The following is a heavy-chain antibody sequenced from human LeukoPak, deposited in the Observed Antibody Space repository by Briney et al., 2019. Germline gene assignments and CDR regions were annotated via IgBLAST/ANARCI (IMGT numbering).Heavy chain of an antibody. CDR3: ARVDSGWGVDY. Sequence: GGSLRLSCAASGFTFSTYWMHWVRQAPGKGLVWVSRINTDGSGTSYADSVKGRFTISRDNAKNTLYLQMNSLRAEDTAVYYCARVDSGWGVDYWGQGTLVTASS. CDR2: INTDGSGT. J-gene: IGHJ4*02. V-gene: IGHV3-74*01. CDR1: GFTFSTYW. D-gene: IGHD6-19*01.